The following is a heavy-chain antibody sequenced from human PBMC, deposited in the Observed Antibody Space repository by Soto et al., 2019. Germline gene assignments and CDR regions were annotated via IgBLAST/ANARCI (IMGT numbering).Heavy chain of an antibody. CDR2: ISAYSGNT. J-gene: IGHJ4*02. V-gene: IGHV1-18*01. Sequence: GASVKVSCKASGYTFTSYGISWVRQAPGQGLEWMGWISAYSGNTNYAQKLQGRVTMTTDTSTSTAYMELRSLRSDDTAVYYCARDYGRVTVTTPLDYWGQGTLVTVSS. D-gene: IGHD4-4*01. CDR3: ARDYGRVTVTTPLDY. CDR1: GYTFTSYG.